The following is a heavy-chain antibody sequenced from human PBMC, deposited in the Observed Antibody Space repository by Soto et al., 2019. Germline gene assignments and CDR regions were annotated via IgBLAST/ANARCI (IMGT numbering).Heavy chain of an antibody. CDR1: GDSVSSNSAA. Sequence: LSLTCAISGDSVSSNSAAWNWIRQSPSRGLEWLGRTYYRSKWYNDYAVSVKSRITINPDTSKNQFSLQLNSVTPEDTAVYYCARLRDYYDSSGYFDYWGQGTLVTVSS. CDR3: ARLRDYYDSSGYFDY. V-gene: IGHV6-1*01. CDR2: TYYRSKWYN. D-gene: IGHD3-22*01. J-gene: IGHJ4*02.